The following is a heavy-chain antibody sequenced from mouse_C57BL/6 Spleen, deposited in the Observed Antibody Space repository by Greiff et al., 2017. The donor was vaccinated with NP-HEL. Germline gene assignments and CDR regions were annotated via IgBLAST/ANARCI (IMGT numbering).Heavy chain of an antibody. CDR2: IHPNSGST. CDR1: GYTFTSYW. Sequence: VQLQQPGAELVKPGASVTLSCKASGYTFTSYWMHWVKQRPGQGLEWIGMIHPNSGSTNYNEKFKSKATLTVDTSSSTAYMQLSSLTSEDSAVYYCARRSPDAMDYWGQGTSVTVSS. V-gene: IGHV1-64*01. J-gene: IGHJ4*01. CDR3: ARRSPDAMDY. D-gene: IGHD1-1*01.